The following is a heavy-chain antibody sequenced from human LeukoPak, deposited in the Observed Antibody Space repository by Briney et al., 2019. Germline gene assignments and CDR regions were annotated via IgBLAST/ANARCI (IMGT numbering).Heavy chain of an antibody. CDR1: GFTFSSYS. CDR3: ARSGWRYCSSTSCYSWFDP. J-gene: IGHJ5*02. D-gene: IGHD2-2*02. CDR2: ISSSSSYI. Sequence: KPGGSLRLSCAASGFTFSSYSMNWVRQAPGKGLEWVSSISSSSSYIYYADSVKGRFTISRDNAKNSLYLQMNSLRAEDTAVYYCARSGWRYCSSTSCYSWFDPWGQGTLVTASS. V-gene: IGHV3-21*01.